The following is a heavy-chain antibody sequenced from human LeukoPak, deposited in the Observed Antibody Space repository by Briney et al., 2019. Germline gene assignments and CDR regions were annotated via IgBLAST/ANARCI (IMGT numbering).Heavy chain of an antibody. V-gene: IGHV1-18*01. Sequence: GASVKVSCKASGYTFTSYGISWVRQAPGQGLEWMGWISAYNGNTNYAQKLQGRVTMTTDTSTSTAYMELRSLRSDDTAVYYCATLYCSSTSCFSNWFDPWGQGTLVTVSS. CDR1: GYTFTSYG. CDR2: ISAYNGNT. J-gene: IGHJ5*02. CDR3: ATLYCSSTSCFSNWFDP. D-gene: IGHD2-2*01.